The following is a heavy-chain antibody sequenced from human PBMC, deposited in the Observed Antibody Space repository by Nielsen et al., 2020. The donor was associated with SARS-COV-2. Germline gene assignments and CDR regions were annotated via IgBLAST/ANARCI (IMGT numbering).Heavy chain of an antibody. CDR3: ARFPHEGGYNGFDI. V-gene: IGHV4-34*01. J-gene: IGHJ3*02. D-gene: IGHD5-24*01. CDR2: INHSGST. Sequence: SETLSLTCAVYGGSFSGYYWSWIRQPPGKGLEWIGEINHSGSTNYNPSLKSRVTISVDTSKNQFSLKLSSVTAADTAVYYCARFPHEGGYNGFDIWGQGTMVTVSS. CDR1: GGSFSGYY.